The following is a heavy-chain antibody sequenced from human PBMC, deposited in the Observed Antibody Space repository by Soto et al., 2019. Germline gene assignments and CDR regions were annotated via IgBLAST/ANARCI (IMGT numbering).Heavy chain of an antibody. CDR3: ARDRVYGSGSQSDY. CDR2: ISSSSSYI. V-gene: IGHV3-21*01. J-gene: IGHJ4*02. Sequence: EVQLVESGGGLVKPGGSLRLSCAASGFTFSSYSMNWVRQAPGKGLEWVSSISSSSSYIYYADSVKGRFTISRDNAKDSLYLQMNSLRAEDTAVYYCARDRVYGSGSQSDYWGQGTLVTVSS. D-gene: IGHD3-10*01. CDR1: GFTFSSYS.